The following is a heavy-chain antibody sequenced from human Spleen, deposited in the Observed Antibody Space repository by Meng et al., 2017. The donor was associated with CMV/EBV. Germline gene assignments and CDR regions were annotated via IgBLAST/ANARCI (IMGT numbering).Heavy chain of an antibody. J-gene: IGHJ4*02. Sequence: LRLSCTVSGGSISSADYYWHWIRQPPGKGLEWIGYIYYSGSSYYNPSLKNRVTISVDTSKNHTSKNQFSLELSSVTAADTAVYYCARGRDIVGRVASTFGFWGQGMLVTVSS. CDR1: GGSISSADYY. D-gene: IGHD2-15*01. V-gene: IGHV4-30-4*08. CDR3: ARGRDIVGRVASTFGF. CDR2: IYYSGSS.